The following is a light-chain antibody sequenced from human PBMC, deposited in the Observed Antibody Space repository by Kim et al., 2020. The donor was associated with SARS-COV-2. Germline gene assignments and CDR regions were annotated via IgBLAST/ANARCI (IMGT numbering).Light chain of an antibody. Sequence: FGQTVRIPCQGDSLRSYYASWYQQKPGQAPVLVIYGKNNRPSGIPDRFSGSSSGNTASLTITWAQAEDEADYYCNSRDSSGNHVVFGGGTQLTVL. CDR3: NSRDSSGNHVV. CDR2: GKN. J-gene: IGLJ2*01. CDR1: SLRSYY. V-gene: IGLV3-19*01.